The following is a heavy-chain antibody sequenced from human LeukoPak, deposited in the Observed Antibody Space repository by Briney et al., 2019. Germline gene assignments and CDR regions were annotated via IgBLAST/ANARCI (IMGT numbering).Heavy chain of an antibody. CDR2: IKSSNT. J-gene: IGHJ4*02. V-gene: IGHV4-61*02. Sequence: SETLSLTCTVSGGSISSDRFYWTWVRQPAGKGLEWIGRIKSSNTNYNPSLKSRVSISLDTSTNQFSLKLSSPTAADTAVYYCARVPDWTYVPDYWGQGTLVTVSS. CDR3: ARVPDWTYVPDY. CDR1: GGSISSDRFY. D-gene: IGHD3-16*01.